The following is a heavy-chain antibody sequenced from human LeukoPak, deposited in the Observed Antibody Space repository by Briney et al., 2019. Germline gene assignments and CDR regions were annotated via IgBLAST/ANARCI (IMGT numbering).Heavy chain of an antibody. V-gene: IGHV3-11*06. J-gene: IGHJ5*02. CDR1: GFTFSDYY. CDR2: ISSSSSYT. CDR3: ARVRAGYLNYVNWFDP. D-gene: IGHD3-9*01. Sequence: GGPLRLSCAASGFTFSDYYMSWIRQAPGKGLEWVSYISSSSSYTNYADSVKGRFTISRDNAKNSLYLQMNSLRAEDTAVYYCARVRAGYLNYVNWFDPWGQGTLVTVSS.